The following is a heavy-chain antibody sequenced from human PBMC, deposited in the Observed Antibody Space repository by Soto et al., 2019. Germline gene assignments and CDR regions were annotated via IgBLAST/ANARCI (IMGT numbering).Heavy chain of an antibody. D-gene: IGHD1-26*01. CDR2: IIPIFGSA. V-gene: IGHV1-69*14. CDR1: GGTFSSYS. J-gene: IGHJ4*02. Sequence: QVQLVQSGAEVKKAGSSVKVSCKASGGTFSSYSISWVRQAPGHGLEWVGGIIPIFGSAHYAQKFQGRVTITADRSTTTAYMEMSSLSSEDTAVYYCAREMARGSRNFDFWGQGSLVTVSS. CDR3: AREMARGSRNFDF.